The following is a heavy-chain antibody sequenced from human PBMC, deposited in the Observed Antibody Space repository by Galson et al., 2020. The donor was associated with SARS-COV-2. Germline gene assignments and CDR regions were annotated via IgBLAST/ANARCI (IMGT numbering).Heavy chain of an antibody. V-gene: IGHV4-59*01. D-gene: IGHD2-2*01. CDR2: IYYSGST. J-gene: IGHJ5*02. CDR1: GGSISNYY. Sequence: SETLSLTCTVSGGSISNYYWSWIRQPPGKGLEWIGYIYYSGSTNYNPSLKSRVTISVDTSKNQFSLKLNSVTAADTAVYYCARGRGYCSSISSSQHWFDPWGQGTLVTVSS. CDR3: ARGRGYCSSISSSQHWFDP.